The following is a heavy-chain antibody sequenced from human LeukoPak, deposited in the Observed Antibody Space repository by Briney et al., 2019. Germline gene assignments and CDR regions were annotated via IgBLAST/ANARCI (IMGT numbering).Heavy chain of an antibody. J-gene: IGHJ4*02. D-gene: IGHD3-22*01. CDR3: ARLYYYDSSGYYYWDY. Sequence: GGSLRLSCAASGFTFSSYSMNWVRQAPGKGLEWVSYISSSSSTIYYADSVKGRFTISRDNARNSLYLQMNSLRDEDTAVYYCARLYYYDSSGYYYWDYWGQGTLVTVSS. CDR2: ISSSSSTI. CDR1: GFTFSSYS. V-gene: IGHV3-48*02.